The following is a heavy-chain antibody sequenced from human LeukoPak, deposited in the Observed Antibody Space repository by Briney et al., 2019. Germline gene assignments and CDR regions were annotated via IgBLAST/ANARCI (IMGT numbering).Heavy chain of an antibody. D-gene: IGHD3-10*01. J-gene: IGHJ4*02. CDR3: ARTKLWFGEPYYFDY. CDR2: INPNSGGT. CDR1: GYTFTGYY. Sequence: ASVKVSCKASGYTFTGYYMHWVRQAPGQGLEWMGWINPNSGGTNYAQKFQGRVTMTRDTSISTAYTELSRLRSDDTAVYYCARTKLWFGEPYYFDYWGQGTLVTVSS. V-gene: IGHV1-2*02.